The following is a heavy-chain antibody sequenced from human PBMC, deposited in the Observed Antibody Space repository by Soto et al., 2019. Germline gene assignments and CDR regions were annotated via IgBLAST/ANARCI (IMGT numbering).Heavy chain of an antibody. V-gene: IGHV4-34*01. D-gene: IGHD3-10*01. CDR2: LNHGGSP. CDR3: ARGYLFLGFDS. J-gene: IGHJ4*02. CDR1: GGSLTGYY. Sequence: QVQLQQWGAGLLKPSETLSLTCAVSGGSLTGYYWGWIRQPPGKGLGWIGQLNHGGSPNYKPSLRSRVTISLDTSKNQFSLRLTSVTAADTAVYYWARGYLFLGFDSWGQGSLVTVSS.